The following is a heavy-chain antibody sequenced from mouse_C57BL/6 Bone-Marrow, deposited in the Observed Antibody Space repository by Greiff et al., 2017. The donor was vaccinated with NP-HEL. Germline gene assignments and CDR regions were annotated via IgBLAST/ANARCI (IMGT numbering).Heavy chain of an antibody. J-gene: IGHJ3*01. D-gene: IGHD1-3*01. V-gene: IGHV1-64*01. CDR1: GYTFTSYW. CDR2: IHPNSGST. CDR3: ARPLSGKGFAY. Sequence: QVQLQQPGAELVKPGASVKLSCKASGYTFTSYWMHWVKQRPGQGLEWIGMIHPNSGSTNYNEKFKGKATLTVDKSSSTAYMQLSRLTSDDSAVYYCARPLSGKGFAYWGQGTLVTVSA.